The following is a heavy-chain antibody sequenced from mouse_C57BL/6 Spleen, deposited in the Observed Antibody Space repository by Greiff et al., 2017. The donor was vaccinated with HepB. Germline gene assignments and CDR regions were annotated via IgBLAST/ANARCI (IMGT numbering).Heavy chain of an antibody. CDR1: GYTFTDYE. D-gene: IGHD1-1*01. CDR3: TRRDLYYYGSEFFPY. V-gene: IGHV1-15*01. CDR2: IDPETGGT. J-gene: IGHJ3*01. Sequence: QVQLKQSGAELVRPGASVTLSCKASGYTFTDYEMHWVKQTPVHGLEWIGAIDPETGGTAYNQKFKGKAILTADKSSSTAYMELRSLTSEDSAVYYCTRRDLYYYGSEFFPYWGQGTLVTVSA.